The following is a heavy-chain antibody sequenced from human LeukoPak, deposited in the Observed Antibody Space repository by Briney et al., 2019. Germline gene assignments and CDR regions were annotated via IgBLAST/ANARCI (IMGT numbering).Heavy chain of an antibody. Sequence: ASVKVSCKASGYTFTGYYMHWVRQAPGQGLEWMGWINPNSGGTNYAQKFQGRVTMTRDTSIGTAYMELSRLRSDDTAVYCCARLIPISYYDFWSGYLDPAYYFDYWGQGTLVTVSS. CDR1: GYTFTGYY. J-gene: IGHJ4*02. V-gene: IGHV1-2*02. CDR3: ARLIPISYYDFWSGYLDPAYYFDY. CDR2: INPNSGGT. D-gene: IGHD3-3*01.